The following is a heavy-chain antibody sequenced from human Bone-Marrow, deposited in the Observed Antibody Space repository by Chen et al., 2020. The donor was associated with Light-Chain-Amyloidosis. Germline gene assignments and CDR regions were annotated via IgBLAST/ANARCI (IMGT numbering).Heavy chain of an antibody. V-gene: IGHV1-69*01. CDR1: GGTFNSYG. CDR3: ARDETPIFGVVTYNCFDP. Sequence: QVQLVQSGAEVKKPGSSVKVSCRASGGTFNSYGVSWIRQAPGQGLEWMGWIIPMFGRAHYAQKFQGRVTMTADESTNTAYMELSRLGSEDTAVYYCARDETPIFGVVTYNCFDPWGQGTLVTVSS. D-gene: IGHD3-3*01. CDR2: IIPMFGRA. J-gene: IGHJ5*02.